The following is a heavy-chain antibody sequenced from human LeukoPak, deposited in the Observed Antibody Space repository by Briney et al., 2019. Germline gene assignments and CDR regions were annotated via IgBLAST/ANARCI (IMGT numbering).Heavy chain of an antibody. CDR2: INPNSGGT. V-gene: IGHV1-2*02. D-gene: IGHD6-19*01. CDR3: ARYSSGWYFDL. J-gene: IGHJ2*01. CDR1: GYTFTGYY. Sequence: ASVKVSCKTSGYTFTGYYMHWVRQAPGQGLEWMGWINPNSGGTNYAQKFQGRVTMTRDTSISTAYMELTRLRSDDTAGYYCARYSSGWYFDLWGGGTLVTVSS.